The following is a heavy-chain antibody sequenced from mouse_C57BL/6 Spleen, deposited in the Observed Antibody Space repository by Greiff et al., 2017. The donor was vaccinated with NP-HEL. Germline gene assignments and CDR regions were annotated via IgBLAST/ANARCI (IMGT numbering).Heavy chain of an antibody. Sequence: VQLKESGGGLVKPGGSLKLSCAASGFTFSSYTMSWVRQTPEKRLEWVATISGGGGNTYYPDSVKGRFTISRDNAKNTLYLQMSSLRSEDTALYYCARHDYGSSWFAYWGQGTLVTVSA. V-gene: IGHV5-9*01. J-gene: IGHJ3*01. D-gene: IGHD1-1*01. CDR1: GFTFSSYT. CDR3: ARHDYGSSWFAY. CDR2: ISGGGGNT.